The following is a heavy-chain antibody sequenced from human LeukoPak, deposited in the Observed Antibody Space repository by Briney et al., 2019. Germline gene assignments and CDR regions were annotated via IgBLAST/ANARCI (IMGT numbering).Heavy chain of an antibody. D-gene: IGHD2-2*01. J-gene: IGHJ4*02. Sequence: PGGSLRLSCAASGFTFSSYWMHWVRQAPGKGVVWVSRINTDGSSTSYADSVKGRFTISRDNAENSLYLQMNSLRVEDTAVYYCARAPTVLVGYCSSSSCQADYWGQGTLVTVSS. CDR3: ARAPTVLVGYCSSSSCQADY. CDR1: GFTFSSYW. CDR2: INTDGSST. V-gene: IGHV3-74*01.